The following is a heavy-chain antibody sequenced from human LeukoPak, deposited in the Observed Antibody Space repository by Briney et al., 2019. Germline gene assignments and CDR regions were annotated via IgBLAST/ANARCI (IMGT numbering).Heavy chain of an antibody. Sequence: GGSLRLSCAASGFTFSSYWMHWVRQAPGKGLVWVSRINSDGSSTSYADSVKGRFTISRDNSKNTPYLQMNSLRAEDTAVYYCAKQDYYDSIDYWGQGTLVTVSS. CDR2: INSDGSST. CDR3: AKQDYYDSIDY. D-gene: IGHD3-22*01. V-gene: IGHV3-74*01. CDR1: GFTFSSYW. J-gene: IGHJ4*02.